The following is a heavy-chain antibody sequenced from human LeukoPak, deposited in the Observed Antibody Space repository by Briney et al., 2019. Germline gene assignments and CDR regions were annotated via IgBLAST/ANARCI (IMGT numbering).Heavy chain of an antibody. V-gene: IGHV4-39*01. CDR2: IYYSGST. CDR3: ARGAPQAELLLFWYYYYYMDV. J-gene: IGHJ6*03. D-gene: IGHD2-15*01. CDR1: GGSISSYSYY. Sequence: SETLSLICTVSGGSISSYSYYWGWMRQPPGKGLEWIGSIYYSGSTYYNPSLKSRVTISVDTSKNQFSLKLSSVTAADTAVYYCARGAPQAELLLFWYYYYYMDVWGKGTTVTITS.